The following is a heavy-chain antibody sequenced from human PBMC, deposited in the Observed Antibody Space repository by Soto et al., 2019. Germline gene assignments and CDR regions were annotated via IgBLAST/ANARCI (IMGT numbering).Heavy chain of an antibody. CDR1: GGTFSSYA. CDR2: IIPIFGTA. J-gene: IGHJ4*02. CDR3: ARVNPDLIVDTAMAYFDY. Sequence: SVKVSCKASGGTFSSYAISWVRQAPGQGLEWMGGIIPIFGTANYAQKFQGRVTITADESTSTAYMELSSLRSEDTAVYYCARVNPDLIVDTAMAYFDYWGQGTLVTVSS. V-gene: IGHV1-69*13. D-gene: IGHD5-18*01.